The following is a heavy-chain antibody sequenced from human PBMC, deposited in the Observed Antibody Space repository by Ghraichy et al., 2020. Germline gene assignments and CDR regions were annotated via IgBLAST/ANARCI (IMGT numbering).Heavy chain of an antibody. CDR3: ARGKWWNPEHWFDP. CDR1: GGSISSGGYY. D-gene: IGHD2-8*01. CDR2: IYYSGST. Sequence: SETLSLTCTVSGGSISSGGYYWSWIRQHPGKGLEWIGYIYYSGSTYYNPSLKSLVTISVDTSKNQFSLKLSSVTAADTAVYYCARGKWWNPEHWFDPWGQGTLVIVSS. V-gene: IGHV4-31*01. J-gene: IGHJ5*02.